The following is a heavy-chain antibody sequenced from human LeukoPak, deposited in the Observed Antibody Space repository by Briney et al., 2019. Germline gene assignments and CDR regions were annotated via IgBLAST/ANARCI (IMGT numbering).Heavy chain of an antibody. V-gene: IGHV3-33*01. D-gene: IGHD3-22*01. CDR1: GFTFSSYG. J-gene: IGHJ4*02. CDR2: IWYDGSNK. Sequence: GGSLRLSCAASGFTFSSYGMHWVRQAPGKGLEWVAVIWYDGSNKYYADSVKGRFTISRDNSKNTLYLQMNSLRAEDTAVYYCARWTLTYYYDSSGYVGYWGQGTLVTVSS. CDR3: ARWTLTYYYDSSGYVGY.